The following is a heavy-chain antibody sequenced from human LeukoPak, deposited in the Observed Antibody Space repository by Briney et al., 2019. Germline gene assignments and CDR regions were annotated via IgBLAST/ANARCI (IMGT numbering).Heavy chain of an antibody. V-gene: IGHV3-30-3*01. CDR2: ISYDGSNK. J-gene: IGHJ4*02. D-gene: IGHD3-3*01. CDR3: AREPYYDFWSGGYYFDY. CDR1: GFTFSSYA. Sequence: PGGSLRLSCAVSGFTFSSYAMHWVRQAPGKGLEWVAVISYDGSNKYYADSVKGRFTISRDNSKNTLYLQMNSLRAEDTAVYYCAREPYYDFWSGGYYFDYWGQGTLVTVSS.